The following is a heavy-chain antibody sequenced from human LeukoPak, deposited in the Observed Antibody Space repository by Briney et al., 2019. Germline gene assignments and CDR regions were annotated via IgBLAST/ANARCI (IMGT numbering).Heavy chain of an antibody. CDR2: INTDGSSL. CDR1: GFTFSSYW. D-gene: IGHD3-22*01. J-gene: IGHJ4*02. CDR3: ARRINYYDSSGYYYVRYFDS. V-gene: IGHV3-74*01. Sequence: PGGSLRLSCAASGFTFSSYWMYWVRQAPRKGPVWVARINTDGSSLDYADSVKGRFTISRDNAKNTLYLQMNSLGAEDTAVYYCARRINYYDSSGYYYVRYFDSWGQGTLVAVSS.